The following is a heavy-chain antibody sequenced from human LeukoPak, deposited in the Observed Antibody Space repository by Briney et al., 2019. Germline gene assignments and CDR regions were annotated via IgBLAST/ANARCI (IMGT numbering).Heavy chain of an antibody. Sequence: SETLSLTCAVYGGSFSGYYWSWIRQPPGKGLEWIGEINHSGSTNYNPSLKSRVTISVDTSKNQFSLKLSSVTAADTAVYCCARAPSGATNDAFDIWGQGTMVTVSS. J-gene: IGHJ3*02. CDR1: GGSFSGYY. V-gene: IGHV4-34*01. CDR2: INHSGST. CDR3: ARAPSGATNDAFDI. D-gene: IGHD1-26*01.